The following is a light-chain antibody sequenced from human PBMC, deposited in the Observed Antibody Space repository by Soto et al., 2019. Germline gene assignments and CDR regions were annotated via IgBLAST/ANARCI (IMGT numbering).Light chain of an antibody. V-gene: IGKV1-5*01. CDR3: QQYENYWT. CDR1: QRISAW. Sequence: DIQMTQSPSTLSATAGDRVTITCRASQRISAWLAWYQQKPGKAPKLLIYDASNLESGVPSRFSGSGSGTEFTLTISNLQPDDGATYYCQQYENYWTFGQGTKVEIK. J-gene: IGKJ1*01. CDR2: DAS.